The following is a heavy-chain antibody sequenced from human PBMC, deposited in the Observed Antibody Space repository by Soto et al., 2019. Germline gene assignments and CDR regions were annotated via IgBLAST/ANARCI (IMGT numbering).Heavy chain of an antibody. D-gene: IGHD6-13*01. V-gene: IGHV3-30-3*01. CDR1: GFTFSSYA. J-gene: IGHJ4*02. Sequence: GGSLRLSCAASGFTFSSYAMHWVRQAPGKGLEWVAVISYDGSNKYYADSVKGRFTISRDNSKNTLYLQMNSLRGEDTAVYYCARDYSSSSGVWGQGTLVTVSS. CDR2: ISYDGSNK. CDR3: ARDYSSSSGV.